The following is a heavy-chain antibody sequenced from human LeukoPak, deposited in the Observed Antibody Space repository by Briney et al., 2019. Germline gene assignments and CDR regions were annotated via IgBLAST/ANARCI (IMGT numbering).Heavy chain of an antibody. J-gene: IGHJ4*02. CDR2: ISWNSGSI. CDR1: GFTFDDYA. Sequence: GRSLRLSCAASGFTFDDYAMHWVRQAPGKGLEWVSGISWNSGSIGYADSVKGRFTISRDNAKNSLYLQMNSLRAEDTALYYCAKVVGVRFPYFDYWGQGTLVTVSS. V-gene: IGHV3-9*01. D-gene: IGHD2-21*01. CDR3: AKVVGVRFPYFDY.